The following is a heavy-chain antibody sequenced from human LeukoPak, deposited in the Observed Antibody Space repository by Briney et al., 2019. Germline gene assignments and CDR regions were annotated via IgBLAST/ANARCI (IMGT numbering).Heavy chain of an antibody. CDR1: GGTFSSYA. V-gene: IGHV1-69*05. Sequence: SVKVSCKASGGTFSSYAISWVRQAPGQGLEWMGRIIPIFGTANYAQKFQGRVTITTDESTSTAYMELSSLRSEDAAVYYCARFLHGDSTKDAFDIWGQGTMVTVSS. CDR3: ARFLHGDSTKDAFDI. CDR2: IIPIFGTA. D-gene: IGHD4-17*01. J-gene: IGHJ3*02.